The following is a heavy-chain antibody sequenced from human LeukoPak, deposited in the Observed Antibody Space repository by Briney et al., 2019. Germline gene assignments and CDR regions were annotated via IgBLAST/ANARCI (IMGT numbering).Heavy chain of an antibody. J-gene: IGHJ3*02. Sequence: ASVKVSCKASGYTFTSYDINWVRQATGQGPEWKGWMNPNSGNTGYAQKFQGRVTMTRNTSISTAYMELSSLRSEDTAVYYCARAYYYDSSGYFDDAFDIWGQGTMVTVSS. CDR3: ARAYYYDSSGYFDDAFDI. CDR2: MNPNSGNT. V-gene: IGHV1-8*01. CDR1: GYTFTSYD. D-gene: IGHD3-22*01.